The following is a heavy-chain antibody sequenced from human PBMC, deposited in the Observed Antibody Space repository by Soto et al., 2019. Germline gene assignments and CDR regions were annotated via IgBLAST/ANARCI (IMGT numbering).Heavy chain of an antibody. J-gene: IGHJ4*02. Sequence: PDGSLRLSCPGSAVTFRGYSVHWVRQTPGEGLEWVRVISDDGSKTYYADSVKGRFSVSRDDSTNMVFLQMSSLRSEDTAVYHCARAYQLPYYFDDWGPGAQVTVSS. D-gene: IGHD2-21*01. CDR1: AVTFRGYS. V-gene: IGHV3-30*14. CDR2: ISDDGSKT. CDR3: ARAYQLPYYFDD.